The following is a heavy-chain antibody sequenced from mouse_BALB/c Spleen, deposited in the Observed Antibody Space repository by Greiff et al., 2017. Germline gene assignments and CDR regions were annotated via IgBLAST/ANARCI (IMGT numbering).Heavy chain of an antibody. D-gene: IGHD2-3*01. J-gene: IGHJ4*01. V-gene: IGHV2-9*02. CDR1: GFSLTSYG. CDR3: ARGGYYVPYYYAMDY. Sequence: VKLVESGPGLVAPSQSLSITCTVSGFSLTSYGVHWVRQPPGKGLEWLGVIWAGGSTNYNSALMSRLSISKDNSKSQVFLKMNSLQTDDTAMYYCARGGYYVPYYYAMDYWGQGTSVTVSS. CDR2: IWAGGST.